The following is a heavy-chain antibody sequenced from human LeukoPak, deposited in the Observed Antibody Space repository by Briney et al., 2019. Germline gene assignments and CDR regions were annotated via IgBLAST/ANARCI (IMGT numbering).Heavy chain of an antibody. CDR1: GFTFTDYE. CDR3: VGGGGY. CDR2: IKQDGSET. D-gene: IGHD3-16*01. Sequence: PGGSLRLSCAASGFTFTDYEMNWVRQAPGKGLEWVANIKQDGSETYYVDSVKGRFTITRDNAKNSLNLQMNSLRAEDTAVYYCVGGGGYWGQGTLVTVSS. V-gene: IGHV3-7*03. J-gene: IGHJ4*02.